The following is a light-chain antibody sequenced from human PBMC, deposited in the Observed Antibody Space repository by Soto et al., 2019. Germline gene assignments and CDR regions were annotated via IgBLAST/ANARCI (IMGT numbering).Light chain of an antibody. CDR3: QQTTSFPLT. V-gene: IGKV1-12*01. Sequence: DLQMTQSPSFVSASVEDRVTITCRASQGISSWLSWYQHKPGRDPKLLIHAASSLESGVPDRFSGSGSGTDFTLTISSLQAEDFATYYCQQTTSFPLTFGGGTKVEIK. CDR1: QGISSW. J-gene: IGKJ4*01. CDR2: AAS.